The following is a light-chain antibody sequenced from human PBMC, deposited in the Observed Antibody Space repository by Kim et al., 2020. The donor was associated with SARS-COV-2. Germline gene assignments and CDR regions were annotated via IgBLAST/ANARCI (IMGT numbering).Light chain of an antibody. Sequence: SASVRDRVTITGQARHNINNYLGWYQEKPGKAPKVLIYAASNLEPGVPSRFSGGGFGTDFSLTISSLQPEDTATYYCQQYEALPPTFGQGTKLEI. CDR1: HNINNY. CDR2: AAS. V-gene: IGKV1-33*01. CDR3: QQYEALPPT. J-gene: IGKJ2*01.